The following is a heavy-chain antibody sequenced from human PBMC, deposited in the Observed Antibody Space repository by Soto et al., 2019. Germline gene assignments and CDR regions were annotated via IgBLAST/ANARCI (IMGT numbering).Heavy chain of an antibody. Sequence: QVQLVQSGAEEKKPGASVKVSCKASGYTFTSYGLHWVRQAPGQRLEWMGWINAGNGNTKYSQKFQGRVTITRDTSGSTDYMELSSLRSEDTAVYYCARHHLGAKPYGMDGWGQGTTVTVSS. CDR3: ARHHLGAKPYGMDG. CDR2: INAGNGNT. V-gene: IGHV1-3*05. D-gene: IGHD1-26*01. J-gene: IGHJ6*02. CDR1: GYTFTSYG.